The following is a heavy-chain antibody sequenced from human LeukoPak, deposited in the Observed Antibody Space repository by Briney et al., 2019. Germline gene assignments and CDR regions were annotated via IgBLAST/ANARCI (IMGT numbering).Heavy chain of an antibody. CDR3: AKDQRWDSPPYLAS. D-gene: IGHD1-26*01. CDR2: ISASGGST. Sequence: GGSLRLSCAASGFTFSSSAMSWVRQVPGKGLEWVSGISASGGSTNYADSVRGRFTISRDNSKNTLYVQMNSLRDEDTALYYCAKDQRWDSPPYLASGAKETLVTVSS. CDR1: GFTFSSSA. J-gene: IGHJ4*02. V-gene: IGHV3-23*01.